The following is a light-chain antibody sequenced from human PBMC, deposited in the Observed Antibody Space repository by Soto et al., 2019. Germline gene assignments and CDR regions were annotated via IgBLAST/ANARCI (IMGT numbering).Light chain of an antibody. CDR3: QQRSNWPPHT. J-gene: IGKJ4*01. Sequence: EIVLTQSPATLSLSPGERATLSCRASQSVSSYLAWYQQKPGQAPRLLSYDASNRATGIPARFSGSGSGTDFTLTISRREPEDFAVYYCQQRSNWPPHTFGGGTKVEIK. CDR2: DAS. CDR1: QSVSSY. V-gene: IGKV3-11*01.